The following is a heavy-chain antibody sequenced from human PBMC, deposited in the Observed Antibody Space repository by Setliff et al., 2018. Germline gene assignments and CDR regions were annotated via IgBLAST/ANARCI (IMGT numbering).Heavy chain of an antibody. CDR1: RFTFSNYA. J-gene: IGHJ6*02. Sequence: PGGSLRLSCAASRFTFSNYAMSWVRQAPGKGLEWVAFIQHDGENKFYADSVKGRLTVSRGNSKNTLYLEMDGLRPEDTAVYYCANSRVTNFRGHLYLPRGLDVWGQGTTVTVSS. V-gene: IGHV3-30*02. D-gene: IGHD3-16*01. CDR3: ANSRVTNFRGHLYLPRGLDV. CDR2: IQHDGENK.